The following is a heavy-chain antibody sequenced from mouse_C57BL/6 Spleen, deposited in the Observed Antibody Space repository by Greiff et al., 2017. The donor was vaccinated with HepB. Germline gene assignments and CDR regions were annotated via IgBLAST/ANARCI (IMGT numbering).Heavy chain of an antibody. D-gene: IGHD2-1*01. CDR2: INPANGNT. CDR1: GFTIKNTY. J-gene: IGHJ4*01. V-gene: IGHV14-3*01. CDR3: ARGDGKGLDYAMEY. Sequence: VQLQQSVAELVRPGASVKLSCTASGFTIKNTYMHWVKQRPEQGLEWIGRINPANGNTKYAPKFQGKATITADTSSNTAYLQLNSQTSEDTAFYYCARGDGKGLDYAMEYWGQGTSVTVSS.